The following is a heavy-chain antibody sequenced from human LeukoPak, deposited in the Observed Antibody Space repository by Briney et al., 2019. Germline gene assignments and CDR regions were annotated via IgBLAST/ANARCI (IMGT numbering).Heavy chain of an antibody. CDR2: LGTYNGNT. J-gene: IGHJ4*02. Sequence: DSVKVSCKASGYTFTTYAISWVRQAPGQGLEWMGCLGTYNGNTHYAQKLQGRVTMTTDTSTSTAYMELRSLRSDDTAVYYCARTPLYYDSVGFDSWGQGTLVTVSS. CDR1: GYTFTTYA. D-gene: IGHD3-22*01. V-gene: IGHV1-18*01. CDR3: ARTPLYYDSVGFDS.